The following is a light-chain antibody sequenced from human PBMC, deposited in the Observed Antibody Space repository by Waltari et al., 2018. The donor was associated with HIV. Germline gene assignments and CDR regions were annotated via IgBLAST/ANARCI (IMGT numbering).Light chain of an antibody. J-gene: IGLJ2*01. CDR3: QSYDGTTVV. CDR1: SGGIGSTY. CDR2: EDS. Sequence: SPGKTVTISCTRSSGGIGSTYIQWYQQRPGRSPDTVIYEDSQRPSGVPNRFSGSVDSSSNSASLTISGLKTEDEADYFCQSYDGTTVVFGGGTRLTVL. V-gene: IGLV6-57*01.